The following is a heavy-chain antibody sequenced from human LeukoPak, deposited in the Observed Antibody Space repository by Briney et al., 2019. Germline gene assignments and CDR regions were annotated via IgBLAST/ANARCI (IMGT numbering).Heavy chain of an antibody. D-gene: IGHD2-2*01. Sequence: SEKVSCKASGGTFSSYAISWVRQAPGQGLEWMGGIIPIFGTANYAQKFQGRVTITADESTSTAYMELSSLRSEDTAVYYCAGYCSSTSCPIDYWGQGTLVTVSS. V-gene: IGHV1-69*13. CDR3: AGYCSSTSCPIDY. J-gene: IGHJ4*02. CDR1: GGTFSSYA. CDR2: IIPIFGTA.